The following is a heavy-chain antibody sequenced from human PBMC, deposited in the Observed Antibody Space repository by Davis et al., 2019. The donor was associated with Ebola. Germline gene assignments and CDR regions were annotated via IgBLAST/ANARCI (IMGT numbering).Heavy chain of an antibody. CDR1: GASISNYY. CDR3: ARGFYGTTPPAVFDY. Sequence: SETLSLTCNVSGASISNYYWSWIRQPPGKGLEWIGYIYYSGSTYYNPSLKSRVTISVDTSKNQFSLKLSSVTAADTAVYYCARGFYGTTPPAVFDYWGQGTLVTVSS. J-gene: IGHJ4*02. V-gene: IGHV4-59*12. CDR2: IYYSGST. D-gene: IGHD2/OR15-2a*01.